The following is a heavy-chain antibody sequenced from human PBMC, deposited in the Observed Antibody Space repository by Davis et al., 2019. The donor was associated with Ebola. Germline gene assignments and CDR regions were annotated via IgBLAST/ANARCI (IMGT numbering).Heavy chain of an antibody. CDR1: GFTFSSCA. J-gene: IGHJ4*02. Sequence: PGGSLRLSCAASGFTFSSCAMSWVRQAPGKGLEWVSSISGTFGNTYIAASVKGRFPISRDNAKDTVYLQMNGLRADDTAVYFCVREGYWNLDYWGQGTLVTVSS. V-gene: IGHV3-23*01. CDR3: VREGYWNLDY. CDR2: ISGTFGNT. D-gene: IGHD1-1*01.